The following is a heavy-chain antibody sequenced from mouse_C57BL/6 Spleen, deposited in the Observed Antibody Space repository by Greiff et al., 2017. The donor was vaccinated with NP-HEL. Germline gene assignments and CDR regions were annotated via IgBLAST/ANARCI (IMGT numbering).Heavy chain of an antibody. D-gene: IGHD1-1*01. J-gene: IGHJ4*01. CDR2: IHPNSGST. CDR1: GYTFTSYW. V-gene: IGHV1-64*01. Sequence: QVQLQQPGAELVKPGASVKLSCKASGYTFTSYWMHWVKQRPGQGLEWIGMIHPNSGSTNYNEKFKSKATLTVDKSSSTAYMQLSSLTSEDSAVYYCASFDYYGSSSHYYAMDYWGQGTSVTVSS. CDR3: ASFDYYGSSSHYYAMDY.